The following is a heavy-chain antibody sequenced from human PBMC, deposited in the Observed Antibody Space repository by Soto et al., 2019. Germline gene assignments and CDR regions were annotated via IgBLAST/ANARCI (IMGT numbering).Heavy chain of an antibody. D-gene: IGHD3-10*01. V-gene: IGHV4-30-2*01. CDR1: GGSIGGVGYS. CDR3: ARAQFYSGSGNYNNLMFDA. CDR2: MYHSGTF. Sequence: LSLTCAVSGGSIGGVGYSWSWIRQPPGGGLEWIGYMYHSGTFLKSPSLKTRLTMSLDMSKNQFSLTLNSMTAADTAVYYCARAQFYSGSGNYNNLMFDAWGQGIQVTVSS. J-gene: IGHJ5*02.